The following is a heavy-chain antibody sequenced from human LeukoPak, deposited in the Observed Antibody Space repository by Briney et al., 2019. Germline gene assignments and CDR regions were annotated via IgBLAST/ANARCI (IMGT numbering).Heavy chain of an antibody. CDR1: GHIFSNYG. J-gene: IGHJ4*02. V-gene: IGHV1-18*01. CDR2: ITAYNDDT. CDR3: ARRPSQYSGYEN. D-gene: IGHD5-12*01. Sequence: ASVMVSCKASGHIFSNYGINWIRQAPGQGLEWMGWITAYNDDTNYAQKLQGRVTMTTDTSTSTAYMELRSLRSDGTAVYYCARRPSQYSGYENWGQGTLVTVSS.